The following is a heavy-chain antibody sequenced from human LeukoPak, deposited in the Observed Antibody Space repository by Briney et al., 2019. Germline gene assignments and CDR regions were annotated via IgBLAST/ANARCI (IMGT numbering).Heavy chain of an antibody. V-gene: IGHV3-48*04. CDR2: ISSSGSTI. J-gene: IGHJ4*02. CDR1: GFTFSSYS. D-gene: IGHD5-18*01. CDR3: SRLRGYSYGYADY. Sequence: GGSLRLSCAASGFTFSSYSMNWVRQAPGKGLEGVSYISSSGSTIDYADSVKGRFTISRDNAKNSLYLQMNSLRAEDTAVYYCSRLRGYSYGYADYWGQGTLVTVSS.